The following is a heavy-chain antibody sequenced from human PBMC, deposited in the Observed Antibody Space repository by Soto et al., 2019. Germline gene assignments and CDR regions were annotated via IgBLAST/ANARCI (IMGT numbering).Heavy chain of an antibody. CDR3: ASGLRGQWLVTYYYGMDV. J-gene: IGHJ6*02. V-gene: IGHV4-39*01. CDR2: NYYSGST. Sequence: SETLSLTCTASGGSISSTSYYWGWIRQPPGKGLEWIGSNYYSGSTYYNPSLKSRVTISVDTSKNQLSLKLSSVTAADTAVYYCASGLRGQWLVTYYYGMDVWGQGTTVTVSS. D-gene: IGHD6-19*01. CDR1: GGSISSTSYY.